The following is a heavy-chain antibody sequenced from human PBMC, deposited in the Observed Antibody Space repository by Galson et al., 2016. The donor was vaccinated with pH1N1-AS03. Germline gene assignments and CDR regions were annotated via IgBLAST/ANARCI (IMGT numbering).Heavy chain of an antibody. D-gene: IGHD5-12*01. CDR2: FSSIGGRT. J-gene: IGHJ4*02. Sequence: SLRLPCAASGFTLSKYGMHWVRPAPGKGLEFVSAFSSIGGRTFYANSVKGRFIGSRDTSKNTLSLQMGRLKIEDTAVYYCARDDSGYAYWGQGTPVTVSS. V-gene: IGHV3-64*01. CDR1: GFTLSKYG. CDR3: ARDDSGYAY.